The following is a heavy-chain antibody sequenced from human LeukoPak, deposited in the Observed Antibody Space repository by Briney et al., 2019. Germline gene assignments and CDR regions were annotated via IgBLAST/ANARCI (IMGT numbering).Heavy chain of an antibody. CDR1: GFTFSSYE. J-gene: IGHJ6*02. CDR3: ARAPPRDDSWRYYYYGMDV. D-gene: IGHD6-13*01. CDR2: ISSSGSTI. V-gene: IGHV3-48*03. Sequence: GGSLRLSCAASGFTFSSYEMNWVRQAPGKGLEWVSHISSSGSTIYYADSVKGRFTISRDNAKNSLYLQMNSLRAEDTAVYYCARAPPRDDSWRYYYYGMDVWGQGTTVTVSS.